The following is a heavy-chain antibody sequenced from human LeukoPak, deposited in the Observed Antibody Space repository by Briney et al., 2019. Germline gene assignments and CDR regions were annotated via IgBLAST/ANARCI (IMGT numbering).Heavy chain of an antibody. CDR3: ARSDRAVAAFRH. Sequence: SETLSLTCTVSGGSISSGGYYWSWIRQPPGKGLEWIGEINHSGSTYYNPSLKSRVTISVDTSKNQFSLKLSSVTAADTAVYYCARSDRAVAAFRHWGQGTLVTVSS. CDR2: INHSGST. CDR1: GGSISSGGYY. D-gene: IGHD6-19*01. J-gene: IGHJ1*01. V-gene: IGHV4-39*01.